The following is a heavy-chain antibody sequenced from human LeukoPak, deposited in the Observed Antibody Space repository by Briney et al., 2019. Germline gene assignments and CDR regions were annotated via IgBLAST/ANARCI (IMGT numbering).Heavy chain of an antibody. CDR2: IWYDGSNK. V-gene: IGHV3-33*06. D-gene: IGHD4-17*01. CDR3: AKASGYGDSRTSLFDY. J-gene: IGHJ4*02. CDR1: GFTFSSYA. Sequence: GRSLRLSCTASGFTFSSYAMHWVRRAPGKGLEWVAVIWYDGSNKYYPDSVKGRFTISRDNSKNTLYLQMNSLRAEDTAVYYCAKASGYGDSRTSLFDYWGQGTLVTVSS.